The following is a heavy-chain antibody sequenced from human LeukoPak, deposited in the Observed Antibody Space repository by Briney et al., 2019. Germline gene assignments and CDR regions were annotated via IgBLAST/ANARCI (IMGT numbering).Heavy chain of an antibody. J-gene: IGHJ4*02. V-gene: IGHV3-30*02. CDR3: AKGHSAGWYDFDY. Sequence: GGSLRLSCAASGFTFSTYDMHWVRQAPGKRLEWVAFIRYDGRNKYYVDSVKGRFTISRDNSKNTLYLQMNSLRPEDTAVYDCAKGHSAGWYDFDYWDQGTLATVSS. CDR2: IRYDGRNK. CDR1: GFTFSTYD. D-gene: IGHD6-19*01.